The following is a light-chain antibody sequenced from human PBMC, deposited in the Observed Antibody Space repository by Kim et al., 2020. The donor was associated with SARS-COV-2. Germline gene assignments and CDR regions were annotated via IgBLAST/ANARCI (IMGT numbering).Light chain of an antibody. CDR3: QSGRL. V-gene: IGLV6-57*03. Sequence: GDPGKTVTISCPRSSGRIASNFVQWYQQRPGSAPTSVIYEDNQRPSWVPDRFSGSIDDSSNSASLTISGLKTEDEADYYCQSGRLFGGGTQLTVL. J-gene: IGLJ2*01. CDR1: SGRIASNF. CDR2: EDN.